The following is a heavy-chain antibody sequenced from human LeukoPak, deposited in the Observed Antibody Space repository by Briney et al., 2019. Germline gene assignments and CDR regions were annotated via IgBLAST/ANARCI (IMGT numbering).Heavy chain of an antibody. CDR2: ISSRGSTI. V-gene: IGHV3-48*03. D-gene: IGHD3-9*01. J-gene: IGHJ4*02. CDR1: GFTFSSYD. Sequence: GGSLRLSCAASGFTFSSYDMNWVRQAPGKGLEWVSYISSRGSTIYYADSVKGRFTISRDNAKNSLYLEMNSLRAEDTAVYYCARVLTGYYIVDYWGQGTLVTVSS. CDR3: ARVLTGYYIVDY.